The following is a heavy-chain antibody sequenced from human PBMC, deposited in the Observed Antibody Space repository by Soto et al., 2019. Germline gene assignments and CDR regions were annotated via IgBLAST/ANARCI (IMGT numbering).Heavy chain of an antibody. V-gene: IGHV3-23*01. CDR1: GFTFNNYA. CDR2: ISGSGVTT. Sequence: EVQLLESGGCLVQPGGSLILSCAASGFTFNNYAMSWVRQAPGKGLEWVSGISGSGVTTYYGDSVKGRFTISRDNSKNTLYLQMNSLRAEDTAIYYCARGLYSTSWYRGSDYWGQGSLITVSS. CDR3: ARGLYSTSWYRGSDY. J-gene: IGHJ4*02. D-gene: IGHD6-13*01.